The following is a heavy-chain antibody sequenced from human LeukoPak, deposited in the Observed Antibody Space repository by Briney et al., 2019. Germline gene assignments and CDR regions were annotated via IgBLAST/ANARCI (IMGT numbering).Heavy chain of an antibody. CDR3: AKGQTGY. V-gene: IGHV3-21*01. J-gene: IGHJ4*02. Sequence: GGSLRLSCAASGFTFSSFTMNWVRQTPGKGLKWISSITSSGSYIYYADSVKGRFTISRDNSKNTLYLQLNSLRPEDTAVYYCAKGQTGYWGQGTLVTVSS. CDR2: ITSSGSYI. CDR1: GFTFSSFT.